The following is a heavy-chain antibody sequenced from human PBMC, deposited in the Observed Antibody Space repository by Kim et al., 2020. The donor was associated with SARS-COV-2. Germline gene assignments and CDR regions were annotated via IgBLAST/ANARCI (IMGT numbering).Heavy chain of an antibody. D-gene: IGHD5-18*01. CDR3: ARDGRYSPTARCHDYGLDV. J-gene: IGHJ6*02. V-gene: IGHV3-7*01. Sequence: GGSLRLSCVASGFSFSNYWMSWVRQAPGKGLEWVAIINQDGSQKYYVDSVRGRFTISRDNINNSIFLQMNGLRGDDTYVYYCARDGRYSPTARCHDYGLDVWGQGTAVTVSS. CDR1: GFSFSNYW. CDR2: INQDGSQK.